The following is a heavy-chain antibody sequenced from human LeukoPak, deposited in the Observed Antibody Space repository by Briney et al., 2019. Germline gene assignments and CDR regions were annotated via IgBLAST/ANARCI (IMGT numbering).Heavy chain of an antibody. CDR1: GFTFSSYS. J-gene: IGHJ4*02. D-gene: IGHD3-9*01. CDR2: ISGSGRTI. Sequence: PGGSLRLSCAASGFTFSSYSMNWVRQAPGKGLEWVLYISGSGRTIYYADSVKGRFTASRDNAKNSLYLQMSSLRAEDTAMYYCARDINPRARLSGFDSWGQGTLVTVSS. CDR3: ARDINPRARLSGFDS. V-gene: IGHV3-48*04.